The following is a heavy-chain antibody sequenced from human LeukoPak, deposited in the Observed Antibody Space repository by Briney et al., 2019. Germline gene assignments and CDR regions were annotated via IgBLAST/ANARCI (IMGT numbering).Heavy chain of an antibody. D-gene: IGHD3-10*01. CDR1: GFTFSSYA. V-gene: IGHV3-23*01. Sequence: GGSLRLSCAASGFTFSSYAMSWVRQAPGKGLEWVSTISGSGGSTYYADSVKGRFTISRDNSKNTLYLQMNSLRAEDTAVYYCARESTIRGVISGMDVWGKGTTVTISS. J-gene: IGHJ6*04. CDR2: ISGSGGST. CDR3: ARESTIRGVISGMDV.